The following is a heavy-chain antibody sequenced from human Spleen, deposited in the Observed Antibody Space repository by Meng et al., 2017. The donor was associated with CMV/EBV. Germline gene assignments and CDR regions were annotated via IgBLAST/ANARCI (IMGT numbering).Heavy chain of an antibody. Sequence: VQLKKWGGGLLKPLETRSLTCAVYGGSFSGYSWSWICQPPGKGLEWIGEINHSGSTNYNPSLKSRVTISVDTSKNQFSLKLSSVTAADTAVYYCARGRYFTTTLDYWGQGTLVTVSS. CDR3: ARGRYFTTTLDY. D-gene: IGHD4-17*01. CDR2: INHSGST. J-gene: IGHJ4*02. V-gene: IGHV4-34*01. CDR1: GGSFSGYS.